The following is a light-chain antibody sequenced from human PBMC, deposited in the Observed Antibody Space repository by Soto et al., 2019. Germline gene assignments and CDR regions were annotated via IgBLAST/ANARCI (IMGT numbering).Light chain of an antibody. CDR3: SSYAGSNKSV. V-gene: IGLV2-14*02. CDR1: NSDVGSYNL. Sequence: QSALTQPASVSGSPRQSITISCTGTNSDVGSYNLVSWFQQHPGKAPKLVIYEVTKRPSGVSDRFSGSKSGNTASLTVSGLQPEDEADYYCSSYAGSNKSVFGTGTKVTVL. J-gene: IGLJ1*01. CDR2: EVT.